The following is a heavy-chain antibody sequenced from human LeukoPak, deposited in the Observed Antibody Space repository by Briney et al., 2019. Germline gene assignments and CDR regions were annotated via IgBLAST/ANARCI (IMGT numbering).Heavy chain of an antibody. Sequence: GGSLRLSCAASGVTFSIYEMNWVREAPGKGLGWVSYISSSGSTIYYADSVKGRFTTSRDNARNSLYLQMNSLRADDTAVYYCVRVNTYYYDSSPSWGQGTLVTVSS. CDR2: ISSSGSTI. D-gene: IGHD3-22*01. V-gene: IGHV3-48*03. J-gene: IGHJ4*02. CDR1: GVTFSIYE. CDR3: VRVNTYYYDSSPS.